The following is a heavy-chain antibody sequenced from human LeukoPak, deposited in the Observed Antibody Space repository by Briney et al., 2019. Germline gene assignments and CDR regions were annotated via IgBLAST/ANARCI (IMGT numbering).Heavy chain of an antibody. J-gene: IGHJ5*02. V-gene: IGHV1-8*03. CDR3: ARGRPPRRGNWFDP. D-gene: IGHD6-6*01. CDR2: MNPNSGNT. Sequence: ASVKVSCKASGYTFTSYGVSRVRQATGQGLEWMGWMNPNSGNTGYAQKFQGRVTITRNTSISTAYMELSSLRSEDTAVYYCARGRPPRRGNWFDPWGQGTLVTVSS. CDR1: GYTFTSYG.